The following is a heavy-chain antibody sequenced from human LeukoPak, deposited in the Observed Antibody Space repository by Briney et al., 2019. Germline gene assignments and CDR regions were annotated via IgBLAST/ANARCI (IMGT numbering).Heavy chain of an antibody. CDR3: AKRGASWSFDS. D-gene: IGHD6-13*01. Sequence: GGSLRLSCAASVFTFSSIGMSWVRQAPGKGLEWVSGISGSGDSTYYADSVKLRFTISRDNSKNTLYLQMNSLRAEDTAVYYCAKRGASWSFDSWGQGTLVTVSS. V-gene: IGHV3-23*01. CDR1: VFTFSSIG. J-gene: IGHJ4*02. CDR2: ISGSGDST.